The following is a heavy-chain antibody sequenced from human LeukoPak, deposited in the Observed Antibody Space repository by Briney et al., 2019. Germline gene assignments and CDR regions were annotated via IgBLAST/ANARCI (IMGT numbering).Heavy chain of an antibody. CDR2: IYSGGDT. Sequence: GGSLRLSCAASGFTVSRNHMSWVRQAPGKGLEWVSVIYSGGDTYYAHSVKGRFTISRDTSKNTLYLQMKSLRVEDTAVYYCARGLDVAGGWFDPWGQGTLVTVSS. CDR1: GFTVSRNH. J-gene: IGHJ5*02. D-gene: IGHD6-19*01. CDR3: ARGLDVAGGWFDP. V-gene: IGHV3-66*01.